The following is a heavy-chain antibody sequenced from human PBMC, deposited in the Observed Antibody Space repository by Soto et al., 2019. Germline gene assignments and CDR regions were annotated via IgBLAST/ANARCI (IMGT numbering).Heavy chain of an antibody. D-gene: IGHD6-13*01. CDR1: GFTFDDYG. CDR3: ARDLGSSWYPEYFQH. J-gene: IGHJ1*01. V-gene: IGHV3-48*01. Sequence: GGSLRLSCAASGFTFDDYGMSWVRQAPGKGLEWVSYISSSSSTIYYADSVKGRFTISRDNAKNSLYLQMNSLRAEDTAVYYCARDLGSSWYPEYFQHWGQGTLVTVSS. CDR2: ISSSSSTI.